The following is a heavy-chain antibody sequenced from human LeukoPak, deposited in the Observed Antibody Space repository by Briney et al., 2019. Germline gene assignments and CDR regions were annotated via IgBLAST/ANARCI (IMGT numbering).Heavy chain of an antibody. CDR2: ISYDGSNK. J-gene: IGHJ4*02. CDR3: AKVEYYYDSSGYYPY. D-gene: IGHD3-22*01. V-gene: IGHV3-30*04. Sequence: PGRSLRLSCAASGFTFSSYAMHWVRQAPGKGLEWVAVISYDGSNKYYADSVKGRFTISRDNSKNTLYLQMNSLRAEDTAVYYCAKVEYYYDSSGYYPYWGQGTLVTVSS. CDR1: GFTFSSYA.